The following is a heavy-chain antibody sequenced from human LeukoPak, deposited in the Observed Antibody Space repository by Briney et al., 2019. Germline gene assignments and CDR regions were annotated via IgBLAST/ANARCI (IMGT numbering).Heavy chain of an antibody. CDR1: GYTFTGYY. V-gene: IGHV1-2*02. CDR2: INPNSGGT. CDR3: ARDNGGYSGYADY. Sequence: ASVKVSCKASGYTFTGYYMHWVRQAPGQGLEWMGWINPNSGGTNYAQKFQGRVTMTRDTSISTAYMELSRLRSEDTAVYYCARDNGGYSGYADYWGQGTLVTVSS. J-gene: IGHJ4*02. D-gene: IGHD5-12*01.